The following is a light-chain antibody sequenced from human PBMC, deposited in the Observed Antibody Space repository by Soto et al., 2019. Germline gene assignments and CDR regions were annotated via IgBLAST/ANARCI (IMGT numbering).Light chain of an antibody. CDR1: QSISSY. Sequence: DIQMIQSPSSLSASVGDRVTITCRASQSISSYLNWYQQKPGKAPKLLIYAASSLQSWVPSRFSGSGSGTDFTLTISSLQPEDFATYYCQQSYSTLTFGGGTKVDIK. V-gene: IGKV1-39*01. CDR3: QQSYSTLT. CDR2: AAS. J-gene: IGKJ4*01.